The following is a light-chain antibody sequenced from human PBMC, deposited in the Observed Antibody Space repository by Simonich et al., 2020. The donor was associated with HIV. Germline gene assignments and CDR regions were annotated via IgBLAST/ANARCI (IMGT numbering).Light chain of an antibody. V-gene: IGKV3-15*01. CDR3: QQHNNWPLT. CDR1: QSVSSN. Sequence: EIVMTQSPATLSVSPGERATPSCRASQSVSSNLAWYQQRPGQAPSLLIYAASTRATGIPARFSGSGSGTEFTLTISSMQSEDFAVYYCQQHNNWPLTFGGGTKVEIK. CDR2: AAS. J-gene: IGKJ4*01.